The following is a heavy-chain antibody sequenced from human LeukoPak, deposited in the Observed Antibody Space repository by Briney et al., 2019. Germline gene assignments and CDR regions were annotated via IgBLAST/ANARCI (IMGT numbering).Heavy chain of an antibody. CDR3: AKENLCSGGSCYRSNWFDP. D-gene: IGHD2-15*01. J-gene: IGHJ5*02. CDR1: GYTFTSYG. CDR2: ISAYNGNT. Sequence: GASVKVSCKASGYTFTSYGISWVRQAPGQGLEWMGWISAYNGNTNYAQKLQGRVTMTTDTSTSTAYMELRSLRSDDTAVYYCAKENLCSGGSCYRSNWFDPWGQGTLVTVSS. V-gene: IGHV1-18*01.